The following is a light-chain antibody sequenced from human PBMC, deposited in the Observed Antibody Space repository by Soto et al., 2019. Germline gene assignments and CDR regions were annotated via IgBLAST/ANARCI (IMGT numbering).Light chain of an antibody. J-gene: IGKJ1*01. CDR2: GAS. Sequence: ETVMKQFTATLSVSPGDRVTLSCRASQSVSSDVAWYQQKPGQSPRLLIFGASTRASSIPARFTGSRSGTYFSLTISSLQSEYFAVYYCQQYSTWPRTFGQGTKVE. V-gene: IGKV3-15*01. CDR1: QSVSSD. CDR3: QQYSTWPRT.